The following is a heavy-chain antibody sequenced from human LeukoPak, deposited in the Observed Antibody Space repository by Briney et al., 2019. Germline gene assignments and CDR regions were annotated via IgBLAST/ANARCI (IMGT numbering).Heavy chain of an antibody. J-gene: IGHJ6*02. CDR1: GFTFSSYE. Sequence: PGGSLRLSCAASGFTFSSYEMNWVRQAPGKGLEWVSYISSSGSTIYYADSVKGRFTISRDNAKNSLYLQMNSLRAEDTAVYYCARDLRDYDFWSGYYRHYYYGMDVWGQGTTVTVSS. D-gene: IGHD3-3*01. CDR3: ARDLRDYDFWSGYYRHYYYGMDV. V-gene: IGHV3-48*03. CDR2: ISSSGSTI.